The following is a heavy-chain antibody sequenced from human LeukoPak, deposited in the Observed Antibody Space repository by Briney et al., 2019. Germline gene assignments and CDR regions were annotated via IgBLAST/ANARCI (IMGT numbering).Heavy chain of an antibody. D-gene: IGHD3-22*01. CDR3: TKGPYYDNSGRAYFDY. CDR2: ISASGATT. CDR1: GFTFTSYA. V-gene: IGHV3-23*01. J-gene: IGHJ4*02. Sequence: PGGSLRLSCAASGFTFTSYAMNWVRQAPGKGLEWVSVISASGATTDYADSVKGRFTISRDNSKNTLYLQMNSLRAEDTAVYYCTKGPYYDNSGRAYFDYWGQGTLVTVSS.